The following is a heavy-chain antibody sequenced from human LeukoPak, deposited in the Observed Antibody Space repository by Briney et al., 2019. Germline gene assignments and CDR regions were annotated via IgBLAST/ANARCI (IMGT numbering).Heavy chain of an antibody. CDR2: INPSGGST. V-gene: IGHV1-46*01. Sequence: ASVKVSCKASGYTFTSYYMHWLRQAPAQGLEWVGLINPSGGSTSYAQKFQGRVTMNRDTSTSTVYMELSSLRSEDTAVYYCASDGDFNGNWFDPWGQGTLVTVSS. CDR1: GYTFTSYY. J-gene: IGHJ5*02. D-gene: IGHD4-17*01. CDR3: ASDGDFNGNWFDP.